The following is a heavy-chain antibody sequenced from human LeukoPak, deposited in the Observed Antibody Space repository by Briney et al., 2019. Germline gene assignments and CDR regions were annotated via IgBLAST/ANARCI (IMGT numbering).Heavy chain of an antibody. J-gene: IGHJ6*03. D-gene: IGHD4-23*01. V-gene: IGHV4-39*01. CDR3: ARHDYGGNYYYYYMDV. CDR1: GGSISSSSYY. Sequence: PSETLSLTCTVSGGSISSSSYYWGWIRQPPGKGLEWIGSIYYSGSTYYNPSLKSRVTISLDTSKNQFSLKLSSVTAADTAVYYCARHDYGGNYYYYYMDVWGKGTTVTVSS. CDR2: IYYSGST.